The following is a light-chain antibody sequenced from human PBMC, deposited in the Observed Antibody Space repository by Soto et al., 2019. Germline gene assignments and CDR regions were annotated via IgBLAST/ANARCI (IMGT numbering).Light chain of an antibody. Sequence: EIVLTQSPGTLSLSPGERATLSCRASQSVSSSYLAWYQQKPGQAPRLLIYGASSRATGIPDRFSGSGSGTDFTLTISRLEPEDFALYYCQHYGTSPITFGQGTRLEIK. CDR1: QSVSSSY. CDR3: QHYGTSPIT. V-gene: IGKV3-20*01. CDR2: GAS. J-gene: IGKJ5*01.